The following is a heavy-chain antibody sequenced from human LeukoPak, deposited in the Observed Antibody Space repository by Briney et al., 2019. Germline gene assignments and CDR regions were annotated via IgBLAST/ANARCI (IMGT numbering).Heavy chain of an antibody. Sequence: GGSLRLSCAASGFTFNMYTMNWVRQAPGKGLEWVSSISSSGVYIYYADSLKGRFTISRDNAKNSLYLQMNSLRADDTAVYYCARDRRLQLWSPAGFDYWGQGTLVTASS. CDR2: ISSSGVYI. D-gene: IGHD5-18*01. CDR1: GFTFNMYT. CDR3: ARDRRLQLWSPAGFDY. J-gene: IGHJ4*02. V-gene: IGHV3-21*01.